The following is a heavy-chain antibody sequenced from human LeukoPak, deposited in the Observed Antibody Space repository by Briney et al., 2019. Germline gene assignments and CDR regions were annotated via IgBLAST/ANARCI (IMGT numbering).Heavy chain of an antibody. CDR3: AKDGNWARFEN. CDR1: GFTFSNYA. CDR2: ITGSGGTT. D-gene: IGHD7-27*01. J-gene: IGHJ4*02. V-gene: IGHV3-23*01. Sequence: GGTLRLSCAACGFTFSNYAMSWVRQAPGKGLEWVSGITGSGGTTYYADSVKGRFTISRDNSKNTLYLQMNSPRAEDTAAYYCAKDGNWARFENWGQGTLVTVSS.